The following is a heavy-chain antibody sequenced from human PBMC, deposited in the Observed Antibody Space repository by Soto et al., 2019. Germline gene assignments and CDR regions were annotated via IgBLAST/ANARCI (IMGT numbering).Heavy chain of an antibody. V-gene: IGHV1-24*01. J-gene: IGHJ4*02. D-gene: IGHD3-16*01. CDR3: ATDYLRSYDYIWGSYG. CDR2: FDPEDGET. Sequence: ALVKVSCKVSGYTLTELSMHWVRQAPGKGLEWMGGFDPEDGETIYAQKFQGRVTMTEDTSTDTAYMELSSLRSEDTAVYYCATDYLRSYDYIWGSYGWGQGTLVTVSS. CDR1: GYTLTELS.